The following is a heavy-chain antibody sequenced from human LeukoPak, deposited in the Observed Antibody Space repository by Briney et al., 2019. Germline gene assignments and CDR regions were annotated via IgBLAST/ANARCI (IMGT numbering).Heavy chain of an antibody. V-gene: IGHV4-59*08. CDR1: GGSISSYY. Sequence: SSETLSLTCTVSGGSISSYYWSWIRQPPGKGLEWIGYIYYSGSTNYNPSLKSRVTISVDSSKNQFSLKRSSVTAANTAVYYCAGAPYDILTGYSLDYFDYWGQGTLVTVSS. CDR2: IYYSGST. D-gene: IGHD3-9*01. J-gene: IGHJ4*02. CDR3: AGAPYDILTGYSLDYFDY.